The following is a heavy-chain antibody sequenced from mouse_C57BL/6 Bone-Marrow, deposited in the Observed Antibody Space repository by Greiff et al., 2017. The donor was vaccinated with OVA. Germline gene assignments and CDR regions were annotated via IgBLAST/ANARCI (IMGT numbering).Heavy chain of an antibody. CDR3: TDYGSLDY. CDR1: GFNIKDDY. CDR2: IDPENGDT. V-gene: IGHV14-4*01. Sequence: EVQGVESGAELVRPGASVKLSCTASGFNIKDDYMHWVKQRPEQGLEWIGWIDPENGDTEYASKFQGKATITADTSSNTAYLQLSSLTSEDTAVYYCTDYGSLDYWGQGTTLTVSS. D-gene: IGHD1-1*01. J-gene: IGHJ2*01.